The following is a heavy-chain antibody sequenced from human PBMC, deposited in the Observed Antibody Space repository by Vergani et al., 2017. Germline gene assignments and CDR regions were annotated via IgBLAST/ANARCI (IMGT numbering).Heavy chain of an antibody. J-gene: IGHJ5*02. Sequence: QVQLQQWGAGLLKPSETLSLTCAVYGGSFSGYYLSWIRQPPGKGLEWIGEINHSGSTNYNPSLKTRVTISVDTSKNQFSLTLTSVTAADTAVYYCASDTHSGQRADRWGQGILVTVTS. CDR3: ASDTHSGQRADR. CDR2: INHSGST. CDR1: GGSFSGYY. V-gene: IGHV4-34*01. D-gene: IGHD6-19*01.